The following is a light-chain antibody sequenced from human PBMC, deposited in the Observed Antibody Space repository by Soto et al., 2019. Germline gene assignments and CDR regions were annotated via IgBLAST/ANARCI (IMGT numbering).Light chain of an antibody. CDR1: SSDVGGYNY. CDR2: DVS. Sequence: QSVLTQPASVSGAPGQSITISCTGTSSDVGGYNYVSWYQQHPGKAPKLMIYDVSNRPSGVSNRFSGSKSGNTASLTISGLQAEDEADYYCSSYTISSTPNWVFGGGTKLTVL. V-gene: IGLV2-14*01. J-gene: IGLJ3*02. CDR3: SSYTISSTPNWV.